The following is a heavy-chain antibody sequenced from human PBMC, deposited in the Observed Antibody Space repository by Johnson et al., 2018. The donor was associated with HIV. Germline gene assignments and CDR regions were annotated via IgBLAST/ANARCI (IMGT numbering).Heavy chain of an antibody. CDR1: GFTFSSYG. Sequence: QMQLVESGGGVVQPGGSLRLSCAASGFTFSSYGMHWVRQAPGKGLEWVAFIRYDGRDVYYADSVKGRFTVSRDNSKNAVYLQMNSLGAGDTAVYYCAKDQHGPLVPTVMRDDAFDIWGQGTMVTVSS. CDR2: IRYDGRDV. J-gene: IGHJ3*02. CDR3: AKDQHGPLVPTVMRDDAFDI. V-gene: IGHV3-30*02. D-gene: IGHD5-12*01.